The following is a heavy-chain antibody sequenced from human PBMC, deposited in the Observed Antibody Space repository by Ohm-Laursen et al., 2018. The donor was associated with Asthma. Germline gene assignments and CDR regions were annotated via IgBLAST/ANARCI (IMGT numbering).Heavy chain of an antibody. Sequence: SLRLSCTASGFTFSDYYMSWIRQAPGKGLEWISYISTSGSTIYYADSVKGQFTISRDNAKSSLYLQMNSLTAEDTAVYYCARDPPVTTVTTGEYFDYWGQGTLVTVSS. CDR2: ISTSGSTI. J-gene: IGHJ4*02. CDR1: GFTFSDYY. V-gene: IGHV3-11*01. D-gene: IGHD4-17*01. CDR3: ARDPPVTTVTTGEYFDY.